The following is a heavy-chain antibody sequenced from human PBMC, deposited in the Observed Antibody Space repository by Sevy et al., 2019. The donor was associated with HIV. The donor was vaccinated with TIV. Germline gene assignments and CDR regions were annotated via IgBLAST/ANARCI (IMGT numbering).Heavy chain of an antibody. J-gene: IGHJ4*02. Sequence: GGALRLSCEASGFDFSSHWMQWVRQAPGKGLVWVSRMNTDGSSTNYADSVKARFTISRDNAQNTLYLEMNNLRDDETALYYCATPRFDFWGPGTLVTVSS. CDR2: MNTDGSST. V-gene: IGHV3-74*01. CDR1: GFDFSSHW. CDR3: ATPRFDF.